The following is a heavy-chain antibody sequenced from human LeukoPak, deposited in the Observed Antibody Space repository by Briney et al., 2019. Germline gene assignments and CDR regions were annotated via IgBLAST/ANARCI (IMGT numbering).Heavy chain of an antibody. CDR2: ISGSGGNT. J-gene: IGHJ4*02. D-gene: IGHD6-19*01. CDR3: AKAVGSGWRYYFDY. CDR1: GFTFSSNA. V-gene: IGHV3-23*01. Sequence: GGSLRLSCAPSGFTFSSNAMIWVRQAPGKGLEWVSVISGSGGNTYYADSVKGRLTISRDNSKNTLYLQMNSLRAEDTAVYYCAKAVGSGWRYYFDYWGQGTLVTVSS.